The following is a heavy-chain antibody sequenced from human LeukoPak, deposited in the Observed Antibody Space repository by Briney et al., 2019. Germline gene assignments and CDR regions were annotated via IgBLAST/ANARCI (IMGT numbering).Heavy chain of an antibody. V-gene: IGHV4-34*01. J-gene: IGHJ1*01. Sequence: SETLSLTCAVYGGSFSTYYWSWIRQPPGQGLEWVGEINHSGSTNYNPSLKSRVTISIDTSKSQFSLKLTSVTAADTAVYYCARPGGRSGLAEYFQHWGQGTLVTVSS. CDR3: ARPGGRSGLAEYFQH. CDR2: INHSGST. CDR1: GGSFSTYY. D-gene: IGHD6-19*01.